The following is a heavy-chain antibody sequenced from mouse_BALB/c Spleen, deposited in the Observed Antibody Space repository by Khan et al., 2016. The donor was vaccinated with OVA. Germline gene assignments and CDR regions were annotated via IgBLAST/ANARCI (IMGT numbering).Heavy chain of an antibody. CDR3: ARMDTTSLDY. J-gene: IGHJ2*02. CDR1: GYIFSDYY. D-gene: IGHD6-2*01. V-gene: IGHV1-81*01. Sequence: QVQLQQSGTELARPGTSVKLSCKASGYIFSDYYISWVKQRTGQGLEWMGEIYPGSGNTYYNENFKGKASLTADKSSDTVYMQLSSLTSEDSAVYCCARMDTTSLDYWGQGSSLTVSS. CDR2: IYPGSGNT.